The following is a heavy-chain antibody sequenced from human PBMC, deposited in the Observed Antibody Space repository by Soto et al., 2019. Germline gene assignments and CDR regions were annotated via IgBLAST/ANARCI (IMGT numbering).Heavy chain of an antibody. V-gene: IGHV4-59*01. CDR2: TYHRGST. D-gene: IGHD3-16*02. CDR3: ARIGGYHGPLDY. CDR1: GVSISSYF. J-gene: IGHJ4*02. Sequence: PLETLSLTCSVSGVSISSYFWSRIRQPPGRGLEWIGYTYHRGSTNYSPSLKSRVAISLDTCENQFSLKVSSVTAADTAVYYCARIGGYHGPLDYWGQGTPVTVSS.